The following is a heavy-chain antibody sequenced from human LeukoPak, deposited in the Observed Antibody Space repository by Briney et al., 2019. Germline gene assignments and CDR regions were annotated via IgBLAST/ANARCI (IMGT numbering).Heavy chain of an antibody. V-gene: IGHV4-31*03. CDR3: ARMEAEINWFDP. J-gene: IGHJ5*02. D-gene: IGHD1-1*01. CDR2: IYYSGST. Sequence: SETLSLTCTVSGGSISSGGYYWSWIRQHPGKGLEWIGYIYYSGSTYYNPSLKSRVTISVDTSKNQFSLKLSSVTAADTAVYYCARMEAEINWFDPWGQGTLVTVSS. CDR1: GGSISSGGYY.